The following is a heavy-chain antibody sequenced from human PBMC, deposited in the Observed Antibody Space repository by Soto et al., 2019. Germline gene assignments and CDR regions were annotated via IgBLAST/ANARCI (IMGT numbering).Heavy chain of an antibody. CDR3: ARAEPYYDILTGPIPLYYYYGMDV. CDR2: IYYSGST. Sequence: SETLSLTCTVSGGSISSYYWSWIRQPPGKGLEWIGYIYYSGSTNYNPSLKSRVTISVDTSKNQFSLKLSSVTAADTAVYYCARAEPYYDILTGPIPLYYYYGMDVWGQGTTVTVS. CDR1: GGSISSYY. J-gene: IGHJ6*02. V-gene: IGHV4-59*01. D-gene: IGHD3-9*01.